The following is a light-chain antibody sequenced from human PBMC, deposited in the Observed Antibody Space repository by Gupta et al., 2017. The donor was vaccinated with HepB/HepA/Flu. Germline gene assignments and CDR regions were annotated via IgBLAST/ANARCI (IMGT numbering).Light chain of an antibody. Sequence: EIVLTHSPGTLSLSPGERATLPCRASQRVSSSYLAWYQQKPGQAPRLLIYGASSRATGIPDRLSGSGSGTDFTLTISRLEPGDFAVYYCQQYGSSPRTFGQGTKVEIK. J-gene: IGKJ1*01. CDR3: QQYGSSPRT. CDR2: GAS. V-gene: IGKV3-20*01. CDR1: QRVSSSY.